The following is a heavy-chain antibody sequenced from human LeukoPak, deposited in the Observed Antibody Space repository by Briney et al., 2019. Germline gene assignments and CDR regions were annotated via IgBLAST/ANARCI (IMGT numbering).Heavy chain of an antibody. CDR1: GGSISSGYYY. Sequence: SETLSLTCTVSGGSISSGYYYWSWIRQHPGKGLEWIGYIFYTGNTYYNPSLKSRITISADSSKNQFSLKVNSVTAADSAVYYCARDHRSSWAFDYWGQGTLVTVSS. CDR2: IFYTGNT. V-gene: IGHV4-31*03. D-gene: IGHD6-13*01. J-gene: IGHJ4*02. CDR3: ARDHRSSWAFDY.